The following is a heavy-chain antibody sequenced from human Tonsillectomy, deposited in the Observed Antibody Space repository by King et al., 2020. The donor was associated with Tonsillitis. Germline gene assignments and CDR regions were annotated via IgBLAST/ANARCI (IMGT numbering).Heavy chain of an antibody. CDR1: GYTFTGYY. D-gene: IGHD1-26*01. J-gene: IGHJ4*02. V-gene: IGHV1-2*02. CDR3: ARGGTGWELLYFFDS. Sequence: QLVQSGAEVKKPGASVKVSCKASGYTFTGYYIHCVRQAPGQGLEWMGWINPNSGGTNYAQRFQGRVTMTRDTSISTAYMELSRLRSDDTAVYYCARGGTGWELLYFFDSWGQGTLVTVSS. CDR2: INPNSGGT.